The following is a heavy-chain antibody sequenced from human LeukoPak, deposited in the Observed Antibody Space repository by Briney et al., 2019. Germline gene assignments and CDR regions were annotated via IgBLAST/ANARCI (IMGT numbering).Heavy chain of an antibody. V-gene: IGHV1-24*01. CDR3: ATVVPESYYYDSSGYYFNY. CDR2: FDPEDGET. D-gene: IGHD3-22*01. Sequence: ASVKVSCKVSGYTLTELSMHWVRQAPGKGLEWMGGFDPEDGETIYAQKFQGRVTMTEDTSTDTAYMELSSLRSEDTAVYYCATVVPESYYYDSSGYYFNYWGQGTLVTVSS. CDR1: GYTLTELS. J-gene: IGHJ4*02.